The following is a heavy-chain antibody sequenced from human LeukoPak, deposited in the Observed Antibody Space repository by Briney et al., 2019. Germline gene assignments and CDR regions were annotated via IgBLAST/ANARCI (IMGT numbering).Heavy chain of an antibody. Sequence: ASETLSLTCTVSGGSISSGGNYRTWIRQNPGTGLEWIGYINYSGNTYYNPSLKSRVTISVDTSKNQFSLKLSSVTAADTAVYYCARNELISSNYYYYGMDVWGQGTTVTVSS. CDR2: INYSGNT. J-gene: IGHJ6*02. V-gene: IGHV4-31*03. CDR3: ARNELISSNYYYYGMDV. CDR1: GGSISSGGNY.